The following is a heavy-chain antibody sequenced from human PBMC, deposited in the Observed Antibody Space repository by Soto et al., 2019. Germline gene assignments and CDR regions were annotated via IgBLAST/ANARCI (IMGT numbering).Heavy chain of an antibody. CDR2: IYYTGTT. CDR1: GGSISSSY. J-gene: IGHJ4*02. CDR3: ARGGNRYSNTASGVGGFDF. D-gene: IGHD5-12*01. V-gene: IGHV4-59*01. Sequence: SETLSRTCIVSGGSISSSYSSWIRQSPGTGLEWIGYIYYTGTTNYNPSLKRRVTISLDTAKNQFSLNVNSLTTADTAVYFCARGGNRYSNTASGVGGFDFWGQGTLVTVSS.